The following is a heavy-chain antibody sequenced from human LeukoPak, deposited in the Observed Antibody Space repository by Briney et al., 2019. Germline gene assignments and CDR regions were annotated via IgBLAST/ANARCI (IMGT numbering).Heavy chain of an antibody. CDR3: ARVTGYMIEDYFDY. CDR1: GGSVSTYY. CDR2: IHESGSS. D-gene: IGHD3-22*01. J-gene: IGHJ4*02. Sequence: PSETLSLTCSVSGGSVSTYYWSWIRQPPGKGLEWVGSIHESGSSNSNSSLKSRVTISVETSKNQFSLKLSSVTAADTAVYYCARVTGYMIEDYFDYWGQGTLVTVSS. V-gene: IGHV4-59*02.